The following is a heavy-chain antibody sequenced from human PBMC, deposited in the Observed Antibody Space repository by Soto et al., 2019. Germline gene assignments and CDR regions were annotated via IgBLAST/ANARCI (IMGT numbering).Heavy chain of an antibody. D-gene: IGHD5-18*01. CDR2: FDPEDGET. CDR1: GYTLTELS. J-gene: IGHJ4*02. V-gene: IGHV1-24*01. Sequence: ASVKGSCKVSGYTLTELSMHWVRQAPGKGLEWMGGFDPEDGETIYAQKFQGRVTMTEDTSTDTAYMELSSLRSEDTAVYYCATDPNTAMVYGAHYWGQGTLVTVSS. CDR3: ATDPNTAMVYGAHY.